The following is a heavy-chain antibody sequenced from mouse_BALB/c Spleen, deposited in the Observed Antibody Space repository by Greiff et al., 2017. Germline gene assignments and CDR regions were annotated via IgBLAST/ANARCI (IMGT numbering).Heavy chain of an antibody. V-gene: IGHV1S137*01. CDR2: ISTYYGDA. CDR1: GYTFTDYA. CDR3: ARDGSSLTYAMDY. Sequence: VQLQESGAELVRPGVSVKISCKGSGYTFTDYAMHWVKQSHAKSLEWIGVISTYYGDASYNQKFKGKATMTVDKSSSTAYMELARLTSEDSAIYYCARDGSSLTYAMDYWGQGTSVTVSA. J-gene: IGHJ4*01. D-gene: IGHD1-1*01.